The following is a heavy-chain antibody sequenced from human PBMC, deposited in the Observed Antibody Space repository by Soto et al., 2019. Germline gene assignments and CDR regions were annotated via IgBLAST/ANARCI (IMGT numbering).Heavy chain of an antibody. CDR1: GGCFSGYY. J-gene: IGHJ5*02. V-gene: IGHV4-34*01. CDR2: INHSGST. Sequence: SETLSRTFAVYGGCFSGYYWSWIRQPPGKGLEWIGEINHSGSTNYNPSLKSRVTISVDTSKNQFSLKLSSVTAADTAVYYCARAAIAVAGTRIVGGCNWFDPWGQGTLVTVSS. D-gene: IGHD6-19*01. CDR3: ARAAIAVAGTRIVGGCNWFDP.